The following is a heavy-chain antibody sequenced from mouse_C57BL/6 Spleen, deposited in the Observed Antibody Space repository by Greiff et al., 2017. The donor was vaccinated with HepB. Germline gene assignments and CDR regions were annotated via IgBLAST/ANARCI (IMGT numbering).Heavy chain of an antibody. V-gene: IGHV5-9-1*02. CDR2: ISSGGDYI. CDR3: TRGGGYEYDQAWFAY. J-gene: IGHJ3*01. Sequence: DVMLVESGEGLVKPGGSLKLSCAASGFTFSNYAMSWVRQIPEKRLEWVAYISSGGDYIYYADTVKGRFTISRDNARNTLYLQLSSLKSEDTVMYFWTRGGGYEYDQAWFAYWGQGTLVTVSA. CDR1: GFTFSNYA. D-gene: IGHD2-4*01.